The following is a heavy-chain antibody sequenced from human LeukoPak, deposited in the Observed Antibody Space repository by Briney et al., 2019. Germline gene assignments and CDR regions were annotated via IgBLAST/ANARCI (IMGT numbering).Heavy chain of an antibody. CDR1: GFTVSNTY. Sequence: PGVSLRLSCAASGFTVSNTYMIWVPQAPGKGLELVSVIYSGGNTDYADSVKGRFTISRQSSKNTVYLQMNSLRPEDTAVYFCVRGGHSFAFDYWGQGALVTVSS. CDR3: VRGGHSFAFDY. CDR2: IYSGGNT. V-gene: IGHV3-53*04. J-gene: IGHJ4*02. D-gene: IGHD5-18*01.